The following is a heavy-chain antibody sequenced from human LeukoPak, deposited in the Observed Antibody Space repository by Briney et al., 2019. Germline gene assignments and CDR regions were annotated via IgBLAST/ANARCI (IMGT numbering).Heavy chain of an antibody. CDR2: IYTSGST. D-gene: IGHD2-2*02. CDR1: GGSISSGSYY. J-gene: IGHJ4*02. V-gene: IGHV4-61*02. CDR3: ARAEWRYCSSTSCYIFDY. Sequence: PSQTLSLTCTVSGGSISSGSYYWSWIRQPAGKGLEWIGRIYTSGSTNYNPSLKSRVTISVDTSKNQFSLKLSSVTAADTAVYYCARAEWRYCSSTSCYIFDYWGQGTLVTVSS.